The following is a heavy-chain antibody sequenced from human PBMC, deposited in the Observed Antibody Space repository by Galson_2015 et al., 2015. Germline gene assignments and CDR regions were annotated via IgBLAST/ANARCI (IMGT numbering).Heavy chain of an antibody. V-gene: IGHV3-48*03. CDR1: GFTFSRYE. CDR2: ISSSGSTI. D-gene: IGHD1-1*01. Sequence: SLRLSCAASGFTFSRYEMNWVRQAPGKGLEWVSYISSSGSTIYYAESVKGRFTISRDNAKNSLYLQMNSLRAEDTAVYYCARYPSAFVQLGILGPFDHWGPGTLVTVSS. J-gene: IGHJ4*02. CDR3: ARYPSAFVQLGILGPFDH.